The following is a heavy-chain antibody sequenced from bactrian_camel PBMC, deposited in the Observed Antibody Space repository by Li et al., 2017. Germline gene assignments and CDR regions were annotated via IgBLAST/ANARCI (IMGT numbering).Heavy chain of an antibody. J-gene: IGHJ4*01. CDR3: AKGYINYDVSE. D-gene: IGHD4*01. CDR2: IGSGGART. Sequence: DVQLVESGGGSVQAGGSLRLSCAASGFTFSDHAMNWLRQAPGKGLEWISSIGSGGARTNYAASVKGRFTISRDNAKNTLYLQLNSLKTEDTAMYYCAKGYINYDVSERGQGTQVTVS. CDR1: GFTFSDHA. V-gene: IGHV3S42*01.